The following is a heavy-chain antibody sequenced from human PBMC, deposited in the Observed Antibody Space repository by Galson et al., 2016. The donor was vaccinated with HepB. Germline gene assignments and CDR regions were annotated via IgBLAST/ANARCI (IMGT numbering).Heavy chain of an antibody. D-gene: IGHD3-22*01. Sequence: SLRLSCATSGFTFGSVWMSWVRQAPGKGLEWVANIKPDGSERYYVDSLKGRFTISRDNAENSLYLQMNSLRAEDTAVHYCALYYYDSSGFVEYFQHWGQGTRVTVSS. V-gene: IGHV3-7*03. CDR2: IKPDGSER. J-gene: IGHJ1*01. CDR3: ALYYYDSSGFVEYFQH. CDR1: GFTFGSVW.